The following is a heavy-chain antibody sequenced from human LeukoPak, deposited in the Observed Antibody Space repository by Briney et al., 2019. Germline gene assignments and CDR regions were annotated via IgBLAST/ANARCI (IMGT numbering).Heavy chain of an antibody. CDR2: ISSSSSYI. CDR3: ARAPWTAPYYYDSSGYQPPHY. Sequence: GGSLRLSCAASGFTFSSYSMNWVRQAPGKGQEWVSSISSSSSYIYYADSVKGRFTISRDNAKNSLYLQMNSLRAEDTAVYYCARAPWTAPYYYDSSGYQPPHYWGQGTLVTVSS. CDR1: GFTFSSYS. J-gene: IGHJ4*02. V-gene: IGHV3-21*01. D-gene: IGHD3-22*01.